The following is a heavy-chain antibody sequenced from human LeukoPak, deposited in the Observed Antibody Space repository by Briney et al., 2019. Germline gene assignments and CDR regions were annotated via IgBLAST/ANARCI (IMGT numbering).Heavy chain of an antibody. D-gene: IGHD3-10*01. CDR2: IYYSGST. CDR1: GGSFSGYY. Sequence: SETLSLTCAVYGGSFSGYYWSWIRQPPGKGLEWIGYIYYSGSTNYNPSLKSRVTISVDTSKNQFSLKLSSVTAADTAVYYCARGRYYYGSGMGFDYWGQGTLVTVSS. CDR3: ARGRYYYGSGMGFDY. J-gene: IGHJ4*02. V-gene: IGHV4-59*12.